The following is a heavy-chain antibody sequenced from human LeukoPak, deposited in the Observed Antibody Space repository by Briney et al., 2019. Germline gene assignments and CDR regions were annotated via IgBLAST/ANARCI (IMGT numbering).Heavy chain of an antibody. J-gene: IGHJ4*02. CDR3: AKVAYNDPHY. Sequence: PETLSLTCTVSGGSMSPYHWGWIRQPPGKGLEWTGYIYYSGSTNYNPSLKSRVTISVDTSKNQFSLKLSSVTAADTAVYYCAKVAYNDPHYWGQGTLVTVSS. V-gene: IGHV4-59*01. CDR1: GGSMSPYH. D-gene: IGHD3-16*01. CDR2: IYYSGST.